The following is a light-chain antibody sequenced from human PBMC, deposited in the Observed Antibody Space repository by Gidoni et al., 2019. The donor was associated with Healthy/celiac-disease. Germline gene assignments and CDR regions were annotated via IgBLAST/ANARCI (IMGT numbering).Light chain of an antibody. Sequence: EIQVNQSPSSLSASVGDRSTITCRASQSISSYINWYQQNPGKAPKLLIDAASSLQSWVPSRFSGSGSGTDFTLTISRLQPEDFATYYCQQSYSTPRTFGQGTKVEIK. CDR2: AAS. CDR3: QQSYSTPRT. CDR1: QSISSY. V-gene: IGKV1-39*01. J-gene: IGKJ1*01.